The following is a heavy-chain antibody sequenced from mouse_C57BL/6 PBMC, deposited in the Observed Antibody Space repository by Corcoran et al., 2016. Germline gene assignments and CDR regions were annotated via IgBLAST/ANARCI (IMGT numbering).Heavy chain of an antibody. Sequence: EVPLQQSGPELVKPGASLKISCKASGYTFTDYYVNWVKQSHGKSLEWIGDINPNNGGTSYNQKFKGKATLTVDKSSSTAYMELRSLTSEDSAVYYCARTGYWGQGTTLTVSS. J-gene: IGHJ2*01. CDR1: GYTFTDYY. CDR2: INPNNGGT. CDR3: ARTGY. V-gene: IGHV1-26*01.